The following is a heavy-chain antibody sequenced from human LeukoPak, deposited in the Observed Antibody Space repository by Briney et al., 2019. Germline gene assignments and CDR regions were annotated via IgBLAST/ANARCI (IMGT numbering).Heavy chain of an antibody. CDR2: ISYDGSNK. D-gene: IGHD3-9*01. J-gene: IGHJ4*02. Sequence: GGSLRLSCPASGFTFSSYGMHWVRQAPGKGLEWVAGISYDGSNKYYADSVQGRFTISRDNSKNTVYLQMSSLRVEDTAVYYCARPIVSYTFLTGCIYWGRGTLVTVSS. CDR3: ARPIVSYTFLTGCIY. V-gene: IGHV3-30*03. CDR1: GFTFSSYG.